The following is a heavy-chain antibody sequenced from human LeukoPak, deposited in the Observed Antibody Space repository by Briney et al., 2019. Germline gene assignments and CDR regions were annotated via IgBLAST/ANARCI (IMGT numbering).Heavy chain of an antibody. Sequence: PGESLQISCKGSGYIFTTYWIGWVRQMPGKGLEWMGIVYPGDSDTTYSPSFEGQVTISADKSINTAYLQWSSLKASDTAIYYCARRGYRAYDLLYWGRGTLVTVSS. V-gene: IGHV5-51*01. CDR2: VYPGDSDT. D-gene: IGHD5-12*01. CDR1: GYIFTTYW. J-gene: IGHJ4*02. CDR3: ARRGYRAYDLLY.